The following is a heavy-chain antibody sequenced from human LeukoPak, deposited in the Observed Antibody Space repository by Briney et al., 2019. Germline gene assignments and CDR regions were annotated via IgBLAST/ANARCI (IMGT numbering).Heavy chain of an antibody. J-gene: IGHJ4*02. V-gene: IGHV3-7*01. Sequence: PAGSLRLSCAASGLSIRNFWMHWVRQAPGKGLEWVAIIDKDGNEIKYVDSVKGRFTLSRDNAKNSVYLQMNSLTTEDTALYYCVTDGDKWNDFEYWGQGTLVTVSS. CDR3: VTDGDKWNDFEY. CDR2: IDKDGNEI. D-gene: IGHD1-1*01. CDR1: GLSIRNFW.